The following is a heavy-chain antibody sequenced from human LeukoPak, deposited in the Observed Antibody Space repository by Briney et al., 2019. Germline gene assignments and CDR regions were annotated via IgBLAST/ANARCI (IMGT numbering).Heavy chain of an antibody. CDR2: ISSSSSTI. D-gene: IGHD3-10*01. V-gene: IGHV3-48*02. CDR1: GFTFSSYS. J-gene: IGHJ4*02. Sequence: QSGGSLRLSCAASGFTFSSYSMNWVRQAPGKGLEWVSYISSSSSTIYYADSVKGRFTISRDNAKNSLYLQMNSLRDEDTAVYYCARDLSTLWFGEFHYWGQGTLVTVSS. CDR3: ARDLSTLWFGEFHY.